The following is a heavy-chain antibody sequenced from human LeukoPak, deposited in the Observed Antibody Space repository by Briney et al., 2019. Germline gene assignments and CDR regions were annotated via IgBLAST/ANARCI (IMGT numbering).Heavy chain of an antibody. CDR1: GYSFTSFA. V-gene: IGHV1-18*01. CDR2: INPYNGET. Sequence: ASVKVSCKASGYSFTSFAISWVRQAPGQGLEWMGWINPYNGETNYAQKLQGRVTMTTDTSTSTAYMELRSLRSDDTAVYYCARHYYDSSGYQDHDAFDIWGQGTMVTVSS. CDR3: ARHYYDSSGYQDHDAFDI. J-gene: IGHJ3*02. D-gene: IGHD3-22*01.